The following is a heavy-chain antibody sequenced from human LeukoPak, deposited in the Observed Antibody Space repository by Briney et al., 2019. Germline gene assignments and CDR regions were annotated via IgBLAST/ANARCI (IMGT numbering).Heavy chain of an antibody. V-gene: IGHV3-33*01. CDR3: ARDSLYDDNGYYHYFDY. CDR1: GFSFSTYG. Sequence: PGGSLRLSCAASGFSFSTYGMHWVRQAPGKGLEWVAMIWYDASGQHYADSVKGRFIISRDTSKNTLCLQMNSLRAEDTAVYFCARDSLYDDNGYYHYFDYWGQGTLVTVSS. J-gene: IGHJ4*02. D-gene: IGHD3-22*01. CDR2: IWYDASGQ.